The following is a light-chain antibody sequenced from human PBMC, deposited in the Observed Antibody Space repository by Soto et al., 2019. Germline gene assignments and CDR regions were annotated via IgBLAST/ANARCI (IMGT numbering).Light chain of an antibody. CDR1: QSVSSN. V-gene: IGKV3-15*01. J-gene: IGKJ1*01. CDR2: GAS. CDR3: QQYDNWWT. Sequence: EIVMTQSPATLSVSPGERATLSCRASQSVSSNLAWYQQKPGQAPRLLIYGASTRATGIPARFSGSGSGTEFTPTISSLQSEDFAVYYCQQYDNWWTFGQGTKAEIK.